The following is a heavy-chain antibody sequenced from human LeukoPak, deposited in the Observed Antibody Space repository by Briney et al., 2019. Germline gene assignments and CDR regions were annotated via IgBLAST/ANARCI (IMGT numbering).Heavy chain of an antibody. J-gene: IGHJ4*02. Sequence: ASVKVSCKASGYTFTGYYMHWVRQAPGQGLEWMGWINPNSGGTNYAQKFQGRVTMTRDTSISTAYMELSRLRSDDTAVYYCARGRGYGDYQPVLFDYWGQGTLVTVSS. D-gene: IGHD4-17*01. CDR1: GYTFTGYY. CDR2: INPNSGGT. V-gene: IGHV1-2*02. CDR3: ARGRGYGDYQPVLFDY.